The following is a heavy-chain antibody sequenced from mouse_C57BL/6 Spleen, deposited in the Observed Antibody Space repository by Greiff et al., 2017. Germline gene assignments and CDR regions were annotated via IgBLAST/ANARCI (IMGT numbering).Heavy chain of an antibody. J-gene: IGHJ1*03. D-gene: IGHD6-1*01. Sequence: VQLQQSGAELAKPGASAKLSCKASGYTFTIYWMHWVKQRPGQGLAWIGYINPSSGYTMYTQKFKDKATLTADKSSSTAYMQLSRLTYEGSAVYYCARSPVITNRYFEGWGTGTTVAGAS. CDR1: GYTFTIYW. CDR3: ARSPVITNRYFEG. CDR2: INPSSGYT. V-gene: IGHV1-7*01.